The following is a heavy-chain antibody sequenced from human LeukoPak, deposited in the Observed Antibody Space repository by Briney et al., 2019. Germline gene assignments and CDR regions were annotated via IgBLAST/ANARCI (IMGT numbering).Heavy chain of an antibody. CDR2: INSDGSST. J-gene: IGHJ4*02. CDR3: ARVRYCDY. V-gene: IGHV3-74*01. D-gene: IGHD1-14*01. Sequence: GGSLRLSCATSGFTLSSYWMHWVRQARGKGLVWVSRINSDGSSTNYADSVKGRFTISRDNAKNTLFLQMNSLRAEDTAVYYCARVRYCDYWGQGTLVTVSS. CDR1: GFTLSSYW.